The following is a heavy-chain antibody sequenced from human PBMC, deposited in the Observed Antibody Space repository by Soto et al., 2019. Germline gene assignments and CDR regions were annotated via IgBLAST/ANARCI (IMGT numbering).Heavy chain of an antibody. Sequence: QVQLVQSGAEVKKPGASVKVSCKASGYTFTSYDINWVRQATGQGLEWMGWMNTNSGNTGYAQKCQGRVTMTRNTSVSTAYMELGSLRSEDTAVYFCARWPDGYYYYGMDVWGQGTTVTVSS. CDR1: GYTFTSYD. CDR2: MNTNSGNT. J-gene: IGHJ6*02. V-gene: IGHV1-8*01. CDR3: ARWPDGYYYYGMDV.